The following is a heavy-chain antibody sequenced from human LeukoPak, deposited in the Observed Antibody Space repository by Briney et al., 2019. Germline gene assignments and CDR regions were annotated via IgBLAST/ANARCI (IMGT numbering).Heavy chain of an antibody. V-gene: IGHV3-21*01. Sequence: GGSLRLSCAASGFTFSSYSMNWVRRAPGKGLEWVSSISSSSSYIYYADSVKGRFTISRDNAKNSLYLQMNSLRAEDTAVYYCARDRADGSGGYWGQGTLVTVSS. CDR1: GFTFSSYS. D-gene: IGHD3-10*01. J-gene: IGHJ4*02. CDR3: ARDRADGSGGY. CDR2: ISSSSSYI.